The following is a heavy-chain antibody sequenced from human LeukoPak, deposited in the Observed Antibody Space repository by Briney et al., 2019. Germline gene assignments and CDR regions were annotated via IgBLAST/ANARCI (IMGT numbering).Heavy chain of an antibody. Sequence: SVKVSCKASRDTFTRCAFSWVRQAPGQGLEWMGGIIPIDGTANFGQKFQGRVTITADESTSTAYMELSSLRSEDTAVYYCARDPGSPVRAFDIWGQGTMVTVSS. V-gene: IGHV1-69*13. J-gene: IGHJ3*02. CDR1: RDTFTRCA. D-gene: IGHD3-10*01. CDR3: ARDPGSPVRAFDI. CDR2: IIPIDGTA.